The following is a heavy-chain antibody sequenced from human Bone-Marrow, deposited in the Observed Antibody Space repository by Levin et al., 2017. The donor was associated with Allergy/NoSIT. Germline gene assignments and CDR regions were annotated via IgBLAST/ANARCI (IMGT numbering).Heavy chain of an antibody. Sequence: GGSLRLSCEASGFRVNNHYINWIRQAAGKGLEWVSVMQSGGTTYHGDSVKGRFTITRDNSKNTVYLQMNSLRAEDTAIYYCARTKYNWNGELDFWGQGTAVTVSS. CDR3: ARTKYNWNGELDF. CDR2: MQSGGTT. V-gene: IGHV3-66*01. D-gene: IGHD1-20*01. CDR1: GFRVNNHY. J-gene: IGHJ4*02.